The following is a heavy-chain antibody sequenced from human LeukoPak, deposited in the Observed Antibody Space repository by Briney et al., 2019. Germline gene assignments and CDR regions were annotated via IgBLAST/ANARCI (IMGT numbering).Heavy chain of an antibody. D-gene: IGHD2-2*01. J-gene: IGHJ6*03. Sequence: PGGSLRLSCEGSGFTFSGYYMSWIRQAPGKGLEWVSYINPSGSTIYYADSVKGRFTISRDNAKKSLDLQMYSLRAEDTAVYCCARVRGSGFCSGSSCAKDPGYYYYMDVWGKGTTVTVSS. V-gene: IGHV3-11*01. CDR1: GFTFSGYY. CDR2: INPSGSTI. CDR3: ARVRGSGFCSGSSCAKDPGYYYYMDV.